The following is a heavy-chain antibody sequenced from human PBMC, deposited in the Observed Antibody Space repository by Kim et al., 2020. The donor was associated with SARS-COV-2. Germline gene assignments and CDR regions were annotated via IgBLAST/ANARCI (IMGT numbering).Heavy chain of an antibody. J-gene: IGHJ5*02. CDR3: ARDLRYCSGGSCLRAFDP. CDR1: GGSISSYY. CDR2: IYYSGST. D-gene: IGHD2-15*01. V-gene: IGHV4-59*01. Sequence: SETLSLTCTVSGGSISSYYWSWIRQPPGKGLEWIGYIYYSGSTNYNPSLKSRVTISVDTSKNQFSLKLSSVTAADTAVYYCARDLRYCSGGSCLRAFDPWGQGTLVTVSS.